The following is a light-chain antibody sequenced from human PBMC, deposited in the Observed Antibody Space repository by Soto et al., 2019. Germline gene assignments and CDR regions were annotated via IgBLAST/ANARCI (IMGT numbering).Light chain of an antibody. V-gene: IGKV3-11*01. J-gene: IGKJ1*01. Sequence: EIVLTQSPATLSSSPEERATLSCRASQTVSSRLAWYQHKPGQAPRLLIYDSSNRATGIPARFSGSGSGTDFTLTISSLEPEDFAVYYCHQRKSWPRTFGQGTKV. CDR1: QTVSSR. CDR3: HQRKSWPRT. CDR2: DSS.